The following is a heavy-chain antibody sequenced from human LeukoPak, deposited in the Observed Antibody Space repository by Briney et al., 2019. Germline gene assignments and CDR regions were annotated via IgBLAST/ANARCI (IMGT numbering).Heavy chain of an antibody. CDR3: AGGESRYYFDY. Sequence: GGSLRLSCAASGFTFSSYWMHWVRQAPGKGLVWVSRINSDGSSTSYADSVKGRFTISRDNAKNTLYLRMNSLRAEDTAVYYCAGGESRYYFDYWGQGTLVTVSS. V-gene: IGHV3-74*01. CDR1: GFTFSSYW. J-gene: IGHJ4*02. CDR2: INSDGSST. D-gene: IGHD3-16*01.